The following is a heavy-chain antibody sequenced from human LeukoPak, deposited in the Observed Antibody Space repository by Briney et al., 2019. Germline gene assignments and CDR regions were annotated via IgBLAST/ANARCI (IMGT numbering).Heavy chain of an antibody. CDR1: GGSISSYY. V-gene: IGHV4-4*09. CDR2: IYGSGST. CDR3: ARPGQQLILDAFDI. J-gene: IGHJ3*02. Sequence: SKTLSLTCTVSGGSISSYYWTWIRQPPGKGLEWIGHIYGSGSTNYNPSLKSRVTMSLDTSNNHFSLNLTSVTAADAAVYYCARPGQQLILDAFDIWGQGTMVTVSS. D-gene: IGHD1-1*01.